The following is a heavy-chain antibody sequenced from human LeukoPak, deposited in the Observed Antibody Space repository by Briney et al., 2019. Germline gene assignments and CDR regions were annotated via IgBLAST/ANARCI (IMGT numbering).Heavy chain of an antibody. CDR1: GFTFSSYA. CDR3: ARDWSSSWERSSELDYMDV. V-gene: IGHV3-30*01. J-gene: IGHJ6*03. D-gene: IGHD6-13*01. Sequence: GGSLRLSCAASGFTFSSYAMHWVRQAPGKGLEWVAVISYDGSNKYYADSVKGRFTISRDNSKNTLYLQMNSLRAEDTAVYYCARDWSSSWERSSELDYMDVWGKGTTVTVSS. CDR2: ISYDGSNK.